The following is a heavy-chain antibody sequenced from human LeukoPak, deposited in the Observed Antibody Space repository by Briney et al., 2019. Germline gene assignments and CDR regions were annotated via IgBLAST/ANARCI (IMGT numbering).Heavy chain of an antibody. CDR1: GYSISSGYH. CDR2: IYHSGST. CDR3: ARSDLTTDYYYYYGMDV. J-gene: IGHJ6*02. D-gene: IGHD4-17*01. V-gene: IGHV4-38-2*02. Sequence: SETLSLTCTVSGYSISSGYHWGWVRQPPGKGLEWIGSIYHSGSTYYTLSLKSRVTILVDTSKNQFSLMLSSVTAADTAVYYCARSDLTTDYYYYYGMDVWGRGTTVTVSS.